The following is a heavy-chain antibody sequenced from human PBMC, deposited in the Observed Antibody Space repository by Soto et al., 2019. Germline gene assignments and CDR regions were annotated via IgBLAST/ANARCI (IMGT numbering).Heavy chain of an antibody. CDR2: IYYSGST. D-gene: IGHD3-10*01. Sequence: ASETLSLTCTVSGGSISSSSYYWGWIRQPPGKGLEWIGSIYYSGSTYYNPSLKSRVTISVDTSKNQFSLKLSSVTAADTAVYYCARQDARPMVRGYGGVAFDIWGQGTMVTVSS. CDR1: GGSISSSSYY. CDR3: ARQDARPMVRGYGGVAFDI. J-gene: IGHJ3*02. V-gene: IGHV4-39*01.